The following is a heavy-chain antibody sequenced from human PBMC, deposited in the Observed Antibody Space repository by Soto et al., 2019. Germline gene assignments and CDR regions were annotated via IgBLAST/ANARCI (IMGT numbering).Heavy chain of an antibody. V-gene: IGHV3-48*03. D-gene: IGHD3-16*01. J-gene: IGHJ3*02. CDR3: ARPQKPSLYHYVSVDAFDI. CDR2: ISSGGSPI. Sequence: EAQLVESGGGLVQPGGSLRLSCAASGFTFSTFEMIWVRQAPGKGLEWVSYISSGGSPIYYADSVKGRFTISRDNARNSLFLQMNSLRAEDSAIYYCARPQKPSLYHYVSVDAFDIWGQGTTVTVSA. CDR1: GFTFSTFE.